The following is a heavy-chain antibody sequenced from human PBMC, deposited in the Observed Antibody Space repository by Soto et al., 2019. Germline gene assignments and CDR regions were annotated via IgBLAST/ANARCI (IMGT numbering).Heavy chain of an antibody. CDR3: AKLVRDDVRRSDLDH. V-gene: IGHV4-39*01. J-gene: IGHJ4*02. D-gene: IGHD3-10*02. Sequence: SETLSLTCTVSGDSITASYSNWSWIRHPPGKGLEWIGTFYYSGTTSQKPPLRSRITISGDTSRSQFSLNLRSVTAADSGVYYWAKLVRDDVRRSDLDHWGQGTLVTVSS. CDR1: GDSITASYSN. CDR2: FYYSGTT.